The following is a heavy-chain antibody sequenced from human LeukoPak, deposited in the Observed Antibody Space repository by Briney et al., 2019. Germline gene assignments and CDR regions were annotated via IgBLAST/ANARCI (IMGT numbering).Heavy chain of an antibody. V-gene: IGHV3-30-3*01. CDR3: ARVQFRDSSGYYAGYYYGMDV. Sequence: PGGSLRLSCAASGFTFSSYAMHWVRQAPGKGLEWVAVISNDGSNKYYADSVKGRFTISRDNAKNSLYLQMNSLRAEDTAVYYCARVQFRDSSGYYAGYYYGMDVWGQGTTVTVSS. CDR1: GFTFSSYA. D-gene: IGHD3-22*01. CDR2: ISNDGSNK. J-gene: IGHJ6*02.